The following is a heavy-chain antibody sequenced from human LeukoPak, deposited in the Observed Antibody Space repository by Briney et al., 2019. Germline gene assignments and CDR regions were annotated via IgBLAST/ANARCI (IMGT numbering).Heavy chain of an antibody. CDR3: AREVDPDLYYFDY. V-gene: IGHV3-21*01. Sequence: GGSLRLSCAASGLTFSSYSMNWVRQAPGKGLEWVSSISSSSSYIYYTDSVKGRFTISRDNAKNSLYLQMNSLRAEDTAVYYCAREVDPDLYYFDYWGQGTLVTVSS. CDR2: ISSSSSYI. J-gene: IGHJ4*02. CDR1: GLTFSSYS. D-gene: IGHD5-12*01.